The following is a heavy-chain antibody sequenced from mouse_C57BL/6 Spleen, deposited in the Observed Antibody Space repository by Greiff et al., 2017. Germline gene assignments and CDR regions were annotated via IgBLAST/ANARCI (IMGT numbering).Heavy chain of an antibody. CDR1: GYAFSSSW. D-gene: IGHD1-1*01. J-gene: IGHJ2*01. V-gene: IGHV1-82*01. Sequence: QVQLQQSGPELVKPGASVKISCKASGYAFSSSWLNWVKQRPGKGLEWIGRIYPGDGDTNYNGQFKGKATLTADKSSSTAYMQLSSLTSEDSAVYFCARSAAHYYGSPYFDYWGQGTTLTVSS. CDR3: ARSAAHYYGSPYFDY. CDR2: IYPGDGDT.